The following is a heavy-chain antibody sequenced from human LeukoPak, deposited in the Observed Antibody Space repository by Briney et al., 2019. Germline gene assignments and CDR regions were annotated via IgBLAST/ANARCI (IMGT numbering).Heavy chain of an antibody. CDR2: ISGSGGST. J-gene: IGHJ6*03. CDR1: GFTFSSYA. CDR3: AKERDGGDYYYYYCMDV. V-gene: IGHV3-23*01. Sequence: GGSLRLSCAASGFTFSSYAMSWVRQAPGKGLEWVSAISGSGGSTYYADSMKGRFTISRDNSKNTLYLQMNSLRAEDTAVYYCAKERDGGDYYYYYCMDVWGKGTTVTVSS.